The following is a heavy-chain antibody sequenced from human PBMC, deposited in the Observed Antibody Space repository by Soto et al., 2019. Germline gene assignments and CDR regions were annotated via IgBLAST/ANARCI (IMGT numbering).Heavy chain of an antibody. CDR1: GGTFSSYA. Sequence: ASVKVSCKASGGTFSSYAISWVRQAPGQGLEWMGGIIPIFGTANYAQKFQGRVTITADESTSTAYMELSSLRSEDTAVYYCARGRPEYSSSSVAKVKYYGMDVWGQGTTVTVSS. CDR2: IIPIFGTA. D-gene: IGHD6-6*01. V-gene: IGHV1-69*13. CDR3: ARGRPEYSSSSVAKVKYYGMDV. J-gene: IGHJ6*02.